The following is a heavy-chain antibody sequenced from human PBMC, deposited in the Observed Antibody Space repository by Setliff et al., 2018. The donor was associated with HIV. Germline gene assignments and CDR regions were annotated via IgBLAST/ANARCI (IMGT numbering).Heavy chain of an antibody. Sequence: LRLSCAASGITFSSYGLQWFRQGPGKGLEWVAGISDDGSRKYYADSVKGRFTISRDNSKNTLFLQMNRLRAEDTAVYFCAKDSGVWGSYQDVWGKGTTVTVSS. CDR2: ISDDGSRK. D-gene: IGHD3-16*02. CDR1: GITFSSYG. J-gene: IGHJ6*04. V-gene: IGHV3-30*18. CDR3: AKDSGVWGSYQDV.